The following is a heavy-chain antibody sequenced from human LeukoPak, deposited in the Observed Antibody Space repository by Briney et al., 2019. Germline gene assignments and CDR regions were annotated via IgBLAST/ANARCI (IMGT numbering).Heavy chain of an antibody. V-gene: IGHV3-74*01. J-gene: IGHJ4*02. Sequence: GGSLRLSCAASGFTFSSYWMHWVRQAPGKGLVWVPRINSDGSSTSYADSVKGRFTISRDNAKNTLYLQMNSLRAEDTAVYYCARDVCSGGSCYPGDYWGQGTLVTVSS. D-gene: IGHD2-15*01. CDR3: ARDVCSGGSCYPGDY. CDR1: GFTFSSYW. CDR2: INSDGSST.